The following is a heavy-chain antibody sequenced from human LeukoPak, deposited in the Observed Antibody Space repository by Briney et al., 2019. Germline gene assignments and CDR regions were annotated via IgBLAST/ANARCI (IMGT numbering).Heavy chain of an antibody. CDR2: IKQDGSEK. CDR3: ARDPYYDFWSGYYTGSWSDP. J-gene: IGHJ5*02. D-gene: IGHD3-3*01. CDR1: GFTFSSYW. Sequence: GGSLRLSCAASGFTFSSYWMSWVRQAPGKGLEWVANIKQDGSEKYYMDSVKGRFTISRDNAKNSLYLQINSLRAEDTAVYYCARDPYYDFWSGYYTGSWSDPWGQGTLVTVSS. V-gene: IGHV3-7*01.